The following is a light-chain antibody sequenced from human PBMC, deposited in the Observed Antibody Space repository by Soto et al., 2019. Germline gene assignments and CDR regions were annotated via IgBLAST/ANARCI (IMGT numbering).Light chain of an antibody. Sequence: QMTQSPSTLSASVGDRVTITCRASQSISDWLAWFQQKPGRAPRLLIYDASSLQSGVPSRFSGSGSGTEFTLTINSLQPDDFATYFCQQYSNYSATFGQGTKV. J-gene: IGKJ1*01. V-gene: IGKV1-5*01. CDR2: DAS. CDR1: QSISDW. CDR3: QQYSNYSAT.